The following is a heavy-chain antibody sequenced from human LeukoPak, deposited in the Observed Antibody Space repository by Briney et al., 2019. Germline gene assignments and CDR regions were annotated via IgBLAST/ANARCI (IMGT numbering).Heavy chain of an antibody. CDR2: ISSSSSTI. D-gene: IGHD3-10*02. CDR1: GFTFSSYG. V-gene: IGHV3-48*01. CDR3: AELGITMIGGV. J-gene: IGHJ6*04. Sequence: GGTLRLSCAASGFTFSSYGMNWVRQAPGKGLEWVSYISSSSSTIYYADSVKGRFTISRDNAKNSLYLQMNSLRAEDTAVYYCAELGITMIGGVWGKGTTVTISS.